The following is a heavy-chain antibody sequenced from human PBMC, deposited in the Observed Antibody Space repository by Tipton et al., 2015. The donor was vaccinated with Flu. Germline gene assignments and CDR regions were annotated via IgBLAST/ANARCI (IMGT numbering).Heavy chain of an antibody. CDR1: GGSISSYY. Sequence: TLSLTCTVTGGSISSYYWSWIRQPPGKGLEWIGYIYYSGSTNYNPPLKSRVTISVDTSKNQFSVKLNSVTAAYTAVYYGAREGGLTSIWGQRTLVTVSS. D-gene: IGHD2/OR15-2a*01. CDR3: AREGGLTSI. J-gene: IGHJ4*02. V-gene: IGHV4-59*12. CDR2: IYYSGST.